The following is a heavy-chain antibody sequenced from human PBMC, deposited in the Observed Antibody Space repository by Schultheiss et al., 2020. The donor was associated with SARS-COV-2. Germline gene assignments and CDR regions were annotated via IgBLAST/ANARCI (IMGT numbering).Heavy chain of an antibody. J-gene: IGHJ4*02. CDR3: ARGGGPAWIVGATIGDY. D-gene: IGHD1-26*01. CDR1: GYTFTGYY. Sequence: ALVKVSCKASGYTFTGYYMHWVRQAPGQGLEWMGWINPNSGGTNYAQKFQGRVTMTRDTSISTAYMELSRLRSDDTAVYYCARGGGPAWIVGATIGDYWGQGTLVTVSS. V-gene: IGHV1-2*02. CDR2: INPNSGGT.